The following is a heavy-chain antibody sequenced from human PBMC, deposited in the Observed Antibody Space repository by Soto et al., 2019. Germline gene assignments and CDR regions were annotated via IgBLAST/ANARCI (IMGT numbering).Heavy chain of an antibody. CDR1: GGSISSYY. V-gene: IGHV4-4*07. CDR3: ARCGLDYGMDV. Sequence: QVQLQESGPGLVKPSETLSLTCTVSGGSISSYYWCWTRQPAGKGLEWIGRFYPTGKTNYNPSLPGRLTMSADTSRNQFSLNLTSVTAADTAVYYCARCGLDYGMDVWGQGTTVTVSS. J-gene: IGHJ6*02. CDR2: FYPTGKT. D-gene: IGHD3-16*01.